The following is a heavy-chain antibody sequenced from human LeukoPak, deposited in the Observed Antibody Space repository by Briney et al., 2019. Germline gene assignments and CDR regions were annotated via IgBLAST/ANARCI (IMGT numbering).Heavy chain of an antibody. J-gene: IGHJ4*02. CDR1: GYTFTNYD. CDR2: MNPNSGNT. V-gene: IGHV1-8*03. Sequence: ASVKVSCKASGYTFTNYDINWVRQATGQGLEWVGYMNPNSGNTGYAQRFQGRVTITKDTSISTAYMDLSSLTSEDTAVYYCARETFDSWGQGTLVTVSS. CDR3: ARETFDS.